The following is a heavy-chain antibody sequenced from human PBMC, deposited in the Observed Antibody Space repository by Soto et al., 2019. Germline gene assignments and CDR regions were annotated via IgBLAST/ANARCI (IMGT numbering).Heavy chain of an antibody. CDR2: IYYSGST. Sequence: SETLSLTCTVSGGSISSYYWSWIRQPPGKGLEWIGYIYYSGSTNYNPSLKSRVTISVDTSKNQFSLKLSSVTAADTAMYYCARVLLSSGWSYYFDYWGQGTLVTVSS. CDR1: GGSISSYY. D-gene: IGHD6-19*01. V-gene: IGHV4-59*01. J-gene: IGHJ4*02. CDR3: ARVLLSSGWSYYFDY.